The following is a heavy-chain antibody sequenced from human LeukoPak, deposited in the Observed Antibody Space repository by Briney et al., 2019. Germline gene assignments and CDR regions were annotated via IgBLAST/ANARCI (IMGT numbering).Heavy chain of an antibody. CDR2: IYYSGST. Sequence: SETLSLTCTVSGGSISSYHWSWIRQPPGKGLEWIGYIYYSGSTNYNPSLKSRVTISVDTSKNQFSLKLSSVTAADTAVYYCARQRDALDFDYWGQGTLVTVSS. CDR3: ARQRDALDFDY. CDR1: GGSISSYH. J-gene: IGHJ4*02. V-gene: IGHV4-59*08.